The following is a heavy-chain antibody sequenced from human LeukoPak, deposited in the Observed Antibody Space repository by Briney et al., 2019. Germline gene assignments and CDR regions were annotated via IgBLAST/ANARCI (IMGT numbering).Heavy chain of an antibody. CDR1: GYSFTSYW. J-gene: IGHJ6*02. D-gene: IGHD2-15*01. Sequence: GESLKISCKGSGYSFTSYWIGWVRQMPGKGLEWMGIIYPGDSDTRYSPSFQGQVTISADKSISTAYLQWSSLKASDTAIYYCARVVVAARYYYYYGMDVWGQGTTVTVSS. CDR3: ARVVVAARYYYYYGMDV. V-gene: IGHV5-51*01. CDR2: IYPGDSDT.